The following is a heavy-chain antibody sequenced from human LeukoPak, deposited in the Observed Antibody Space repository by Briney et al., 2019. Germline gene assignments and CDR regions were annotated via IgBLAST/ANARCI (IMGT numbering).Heavy chain of an antibody. D-gene: IGHD1-1*01. CDR1: GYTFSNYA. V-gene: IGHV1-3*03. CDR3: ATEIRTEGFDS. Sequence: GASVKVSCKASGYTFSNYAMHWVRQAPGQRLEWMGWINAGNGNTRYSQEFKGRVTITRDTSASTVYMELSSLRSEDTAVYYCATEIRTEGFDSWGQGTLVTVSS. CDR2: INAGNGNT. J-gene: IGHJ4*02.